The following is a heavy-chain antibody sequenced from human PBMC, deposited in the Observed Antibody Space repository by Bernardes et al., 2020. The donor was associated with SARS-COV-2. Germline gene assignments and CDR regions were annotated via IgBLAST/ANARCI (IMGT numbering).Heavy chain of an antibody. J-gene: IGHJ4*02. CDR2: ISGSGGST. Sequence: GGSLRLSCAASGFTFSSYAMSWVRQAPGKGLEWVSAISGSGGSTYYADSVKGRFTISRDNSKNTLYLQMNSLRAEDTAVYYCAKLPDYDFWSGYTYWGQGTLVTVSS. D-gene: IGHD3-3*01. V-gene: IGHV3-23*01. CDR3: AKLPDYDFWSGYTY. CDR1: GFTFSSYA.